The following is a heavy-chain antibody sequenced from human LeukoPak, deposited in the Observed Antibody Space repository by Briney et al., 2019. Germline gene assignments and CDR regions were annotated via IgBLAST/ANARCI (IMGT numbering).Heavy chain of an antibody. CDR2: IYTSGST. D-gene: IGHD1-26*01. V-gene: IGHV4-4*09. J-gene: IGHJ3*02. Sequence: PSETLSLTCTVSGGSISSYYWSWIRQPPGKGLEWIGYIYTSGSTNYNPSLKSRVTISVATSKNRFSLKLSSVPAAETGVYYCARHFSSGSYSEAFDIWGQGTMVTVSS. CDR3: ARHFSSGSYSEAFDI. CDR1: GGSISSYY.